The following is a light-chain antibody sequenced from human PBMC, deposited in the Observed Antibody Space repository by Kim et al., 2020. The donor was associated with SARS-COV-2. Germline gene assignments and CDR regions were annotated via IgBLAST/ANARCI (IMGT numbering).Light chain of an antibody. CDR1: LTVTGS. CDR3: QQYNSASYT. J-gene: IGKJ2*01. CDR2: QTS. Sequence: SASGGDRVTITCRASLTVTGSLAWYQQKPGKAPNLLIYQTSTLESGVPSRFSGSGSGTEFTLTISSLQPDDSATYHCQQYNSASYTFGQGTKLEI. V-gene: IGKV1-5*03.